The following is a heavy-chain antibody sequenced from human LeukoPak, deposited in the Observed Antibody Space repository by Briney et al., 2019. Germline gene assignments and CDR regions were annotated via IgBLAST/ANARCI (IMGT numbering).Heavy chain of an antibody. CDR2: INPSDSDT. J-gene: IGHJ4*02. CDR3: ARAWNFDY. CDR1: GYSFTNYW. Sequence: GESLKISCKGSGYSFTNYWIAWVRQMPGRGLEWMVIINPSDSDTRYSPSYQGQVTISADKSISTAYLQWSSLKASDSAMYYCARAWNFDYWGQGTLVAVSS. D-gene: IGHD1-1*01. V-gene: IGHV5-51*01.